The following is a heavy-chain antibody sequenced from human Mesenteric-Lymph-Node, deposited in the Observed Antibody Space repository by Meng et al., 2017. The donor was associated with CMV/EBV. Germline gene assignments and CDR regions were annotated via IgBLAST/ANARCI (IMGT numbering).Heavy chain of an antibody. CDR2: IGGSGCST. Sequence: FSDYAVSWVRQAPGKGLEWISVIGGSGCSTYYADSVKGRFTISRDNSKNTLYLQMNSLRAEDTASYYCAKGDSGTMVRGIIRGSFDYWGQGALVTVSS. J-gene: IGHJ4*02. V-gene: IGHV3-23*01. CDR1: FSDYA. D-gene: IGHD3-10*01. CDR3: AKGDSGTMVRGIIRGSFDY.